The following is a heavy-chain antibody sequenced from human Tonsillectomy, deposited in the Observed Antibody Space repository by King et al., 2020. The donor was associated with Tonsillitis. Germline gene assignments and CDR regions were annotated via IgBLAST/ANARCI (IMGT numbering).Heavy chain of an antibody. Sequence: VQLQQWGAGLLKPSETLSLTCAVYGGSFSGYYWSWIRQPPGKGLEWIGEINHIGSTNSNPSLKSRVTISVDTSKNQFSLKLSSVTAADTAVYYCARGVLWFGDPYYYYMDVWGKGTTVTVSS. CDR2: INHIGST. J-gene: IGHJ6*03. CDR3: ARGVLWFGDPYYYYMDV. CDR1: GGSFSGYY. V-gene: IGHV4-34*01. D-gene: IGHD3-10*01.